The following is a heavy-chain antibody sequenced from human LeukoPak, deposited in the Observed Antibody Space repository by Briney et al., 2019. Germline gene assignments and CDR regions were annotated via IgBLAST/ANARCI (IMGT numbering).Heavy chain of an antibody. CDR3: ARDRNKDYGMDV. V-gene: IGHV3-30*03. CDR1: GFTFSSYG. CDR2: ISYDGSNK. J-gene: IGHJ6*02. Sequence: PGGSLRLSCAASGFTFSSYGMHWVRQAPGKGLEWVAVISYDGSNKYYADSVKGRFTISRDNSKNTLYLQMNSLNSLRAEDTAVYYCARDRNKDYGMDVRGQGTTVTVSS.